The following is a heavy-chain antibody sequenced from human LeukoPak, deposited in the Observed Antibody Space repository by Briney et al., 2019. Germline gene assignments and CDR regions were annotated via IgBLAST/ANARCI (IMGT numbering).Heavy chain of an antibody. J-gene: IGHJ3*02. CDR3: ARERGIDSSGWNDAFDI. D-gene: IGHD6-19*01. CDR1: GYTFTSYG. Sequence: ASVKVSCKASGYTFTSYGISWVRQAPGQGLEWMGWISAYNGNTNYAQKLQGRVTMTTDTSTSTAYMELRSLRSDDTAVYYCARERGIDSSGWNDAFDIWGQGTMVTVSS. V-gene: IGHV1-18*01. CDR2: ISAYNGNT.